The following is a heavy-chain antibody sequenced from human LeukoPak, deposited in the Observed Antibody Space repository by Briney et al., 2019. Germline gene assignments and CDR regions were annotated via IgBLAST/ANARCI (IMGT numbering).Heavy chain of an antibody. CDR3: ARDLKRGYSSGRYSWGTGSSNDY. CDR1: GYTFTSYG. Sequence: ASVKVSCKASGYTFTSYGISWVRQAPGQGLEWMGWISAYNGNTNYAQQKLQGRFAMTTDTSTSTAYMELRSLRSDDTAVYYCARDLKRGYSSGRYSWGTGSSNDYWGQGTLVTVSS. V-gene: IGHV1-18*01. CDR2: ISAYNGNT. D-gene: IGHD6-19*01. J-gene: IGHJ4*01.